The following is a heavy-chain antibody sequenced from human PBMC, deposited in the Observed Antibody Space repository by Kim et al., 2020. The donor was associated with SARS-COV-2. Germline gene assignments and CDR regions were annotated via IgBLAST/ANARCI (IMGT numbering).Heavy chain of an antibody. J-gene: IGHJ3*02. CDR3: ARLYPTGYCSGGSCYSGDAFDI. Sequence: ASVKVSCKASGYTFTSYGISWVRQAPGQGLEWMGWISAYNGNTNYAQKLQGRVTMTTDTSTSTAYMELRSLRSDDTAVYYCARLYPTGYCSGGSCYSGDAFDIWGQGTMVTVSS. CDR1: GYTFTSYG. CDR2: ISAYNGNT. D-gene: IGHD2-15*01. V-gene: IGHV1-18*01.